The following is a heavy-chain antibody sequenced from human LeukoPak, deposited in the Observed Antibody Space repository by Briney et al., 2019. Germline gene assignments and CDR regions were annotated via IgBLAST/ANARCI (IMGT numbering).Heavy chain of an antibody. V-gene: IGHV4-4*07. Sequence: SETLSLTCTVSGGSISSYYWSWIRQPAGKGLEWIGRIFSSGITEYNPSLKSRVTMSVDTSKNQFSLRLSSVTAADTAVYYCARDAPYGDFWFDPWGQGTLVTVSS. CDR3: ARDAPYGDFWFDP. CDR1: GGSISSYY. D-gene: IGHD4-17*01. CDR2: IFSSGIT. J-gene: IGHJ5*02.